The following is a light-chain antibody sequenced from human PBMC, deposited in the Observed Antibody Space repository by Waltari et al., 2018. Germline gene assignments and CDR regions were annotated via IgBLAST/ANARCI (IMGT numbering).Light chain of an antibody. J-gene: IGLJ2*01. Sequence: SSELTQDPAVSVALGQTVRITCQGDSLRTYYGSWCRQKPGQAPVLVIYGKTNRPSGIPDRVSASSAGNTASLTITGAQAEDEAHYYRTSRDISGDVVFGGGTKLTVL. CDR2: GKT. CDR3: TSRDISGDVV. CDR1: SLRTYY. V-gene: IGLV3-19*01.